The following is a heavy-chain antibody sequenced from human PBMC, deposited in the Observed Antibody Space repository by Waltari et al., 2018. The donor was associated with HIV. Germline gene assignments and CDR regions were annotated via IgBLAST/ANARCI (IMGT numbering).Heavy chain of an antibody. J-gene: IGHJ3*02. Sequence: QVQLLQSGDEVKKPGASVKVSCKASGYTFTTYGISWVRQAPGQGLEWMGWITAYKGNTNYAQKLQCRVTMTTDTSTSTAYMELRSLRSDDSAVYYCASAGTAAGPSGAFDIWGQGTMVTVSS. CDR3: ASAGTAAGPSGAFDI. V-gene: IGHV1-18*01. CDR1: GYTFTTYG. D-gene: IGHD6-13*01. CDR2: ITAYKGNT.